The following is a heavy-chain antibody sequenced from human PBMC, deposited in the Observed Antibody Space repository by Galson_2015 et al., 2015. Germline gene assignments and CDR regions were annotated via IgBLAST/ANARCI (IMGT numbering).Heavy chain of an antibody. V-gene: IGHV3-48*02. CDR2: ISSSGSTI. CDR1: GFTFSSYS. J-gene: IGHJ5*02. Sequence: SLRLSCASSGFTFSSYSMNWVRQAPGKGLEWVSYISSSGSTIYYADSVKGRFTISRDNAKNSLYLQMNSLRDEDTAVYYCARQYCSSTSCYNGPWGQGTLVTVSS. CDR3: ARQYCSSTSCYNGP. D-gene: IGHD2-2*01.